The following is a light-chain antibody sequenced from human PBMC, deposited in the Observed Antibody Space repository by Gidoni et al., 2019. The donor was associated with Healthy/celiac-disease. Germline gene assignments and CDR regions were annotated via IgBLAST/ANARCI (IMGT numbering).Light chain of an antibody. CDR2: DAS. Sequence: IQMAQSPSSLSASVGDRVTITCQASQDISNYLNWYQQKPGKAPKLLIYDASNLETGVPSRCSGSGSGTDFTFNISRLQPEDIATYYCQQYDNLPLTFGGXTKVEIK. CDR3: QQYDNLPLT. J-gene: IGKJ4*01. V-gene: IGKV1-33*01. CDR1: QDISNY.